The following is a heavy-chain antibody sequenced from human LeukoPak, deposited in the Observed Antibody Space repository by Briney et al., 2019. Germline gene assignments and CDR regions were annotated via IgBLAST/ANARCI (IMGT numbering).Heavy chain of an antibody. D-gene: IGHD3-22*01. V-gene: IGHV3-23*01. J-gene: IGHJ6*03. Sequence: PAGGSLRLSCAASGFTFSNYAMSWVRQAPGKGLEWVSGISGSGGSTCYADSVKGRFTISRDNSKNTLYLQMNSLRVEDTAVYYCAKESGDSTGYYYNYYYYYMDVWGKGTTVTVSS. CDR2: ISGSGGST. CDR3: AKESGDSTGYYYNYYYYYMDV. CDR1: GFTFSNYA.